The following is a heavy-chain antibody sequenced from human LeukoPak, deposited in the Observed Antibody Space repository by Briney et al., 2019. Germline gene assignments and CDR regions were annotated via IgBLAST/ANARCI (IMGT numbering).Heavy chain of an antibody. Sequence: SETLSLTCTVPGGSISSSSYYWGWIRQPPGKGLEWIGSIYYSGNTYYNPSLRSRVTISVDTSKNQFSLKLSSVTAADTAVYYCASQGGYSYGYYYYMDVWGKGTTVTVSS. J-gene: IGHJ6*03. V-gene: IGHV4-39*01. CDR2: IYYSGNT. CDR1: GGSISSSSYY. CDR3: ASQGGYSYGYYYYMDV. D-gene: IGHD5-18*01.